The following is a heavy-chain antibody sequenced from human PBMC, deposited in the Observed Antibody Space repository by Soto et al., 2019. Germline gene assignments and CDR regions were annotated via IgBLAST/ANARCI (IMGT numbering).Heavy chain of an antibody. CDR2: IYPGDSDT. CDR3: ARHGVDTAMVLYYYYGMDV. J-gene: IGHJ6*02. V-gene: IGHV5-51*01. CDR1: GYSFTSYW. Sequence: KISCKGSGYSFTSYWIGWVRQMPGKGLEWMGIIYPGDSDTRYSPSFQGQVTISADESISTAYLQWSNLKASDTAMYYCARHGVDTAMVLYYYYGMDVWGQGTTVTVSS. D-gene: IGHD5-18*01.